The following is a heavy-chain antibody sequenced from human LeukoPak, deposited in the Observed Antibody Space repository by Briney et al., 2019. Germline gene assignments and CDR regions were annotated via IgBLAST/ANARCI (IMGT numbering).Heavy chain of an antibody. CDR3: ARWASGYSYGLDY. CDR2: INHSGST. CDR1: GGSFSGYY. J-gene: IGHJ4*02. D-gene: IGHD5-18*01. Sequence: ETLSLTCAVYGGSFSGYYWSWIRQPPGKGLEWIGEINHSGSTNYNPSLKSRVTISVDTSKNQFSLKLSSVTAADTAVYYCARWASGYSYGLDYWGQGTLVTVSS. V-gene: IGHV4-34*01.